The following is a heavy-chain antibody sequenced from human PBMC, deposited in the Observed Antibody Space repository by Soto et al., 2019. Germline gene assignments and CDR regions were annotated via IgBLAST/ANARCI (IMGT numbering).Heavy chain of an antibody. Sequence: SETLSLTXTVSGGSISSYYWSWIRQPPGKGLEWIGYIYYSGSTNYNPSLKSRVTISVDTSKNQFSLKLSSVTAADTAVYYCARSIAYYNFWSGFGFDPWGQGTLVTVSS. V-gene: IGHV4-59*01. CDR1: GGSISSYY. CDR3: ARSIAYYNFWSGFGFDP. J-gene: IGHJ5*02. CDR2: IYYSGST. D-gene: IGHD3-3*01.